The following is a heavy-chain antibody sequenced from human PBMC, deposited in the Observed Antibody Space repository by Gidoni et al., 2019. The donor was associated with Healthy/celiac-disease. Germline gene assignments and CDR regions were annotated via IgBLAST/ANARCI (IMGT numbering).Heavy chain of an antibody. V-gene: IGHV3-21*01. CDR2: ISSSSSYI. CDR1: GFTFSSYS. J-gene: IGHJ3*02. Sequence: EVQLVESGGGLVKPGGSLRLSCEASGFTFSSYSLNWVRQAPGNGLEWCSSISSSSSYIYYADSVKGRFNISRVNAKNSLYLQMNSLRAEDTAVYYCARVYDYAYAFDIWGQGTMVTVSS. CDR3: ARVYDYAYAFDI. D-gene: IGHD5-12*01.